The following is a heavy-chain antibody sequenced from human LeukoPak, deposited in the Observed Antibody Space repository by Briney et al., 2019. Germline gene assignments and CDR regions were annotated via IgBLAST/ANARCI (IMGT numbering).Heavy chain of an antibody. CDR3: ARDGHDSSGYYYGY. J-gene: IGHJ4*02. D-gene: IGHD3-22*01. Sequence: GSSVKVSCKASGGTFSSYAISWVRQAPGQGLEWMGRIIPILGIANYAQKFQGRVTITADKSTSTAYMELSSLRSEDTAVYYCARDGHDSSGYYYGYWGQGTLVTVSS. CDR2: IIPILGIA. CDR1: GGTFSSYA. V-gene: IGHV1-69*04.